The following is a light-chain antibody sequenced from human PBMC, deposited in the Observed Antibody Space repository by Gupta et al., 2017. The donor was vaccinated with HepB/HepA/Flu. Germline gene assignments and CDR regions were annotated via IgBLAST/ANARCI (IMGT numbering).Light chain of an antibody. CDR1: SSDVGKYNL. V-gene: IGLV2-23*02. CDR2: EVA. CDR3: CSYGGSATYV. Sequence: QSALTPPDSVSESIGQSNTISCPGTSSDVGKYNLVSWYQHHPGKAPKLIISEVAKRPSGVSNRFSGSKSGNTASLTISGLQPEDEADYYCCSYGGSATYVFGTGTKVTVL. J-gene: IGLJ1*01.